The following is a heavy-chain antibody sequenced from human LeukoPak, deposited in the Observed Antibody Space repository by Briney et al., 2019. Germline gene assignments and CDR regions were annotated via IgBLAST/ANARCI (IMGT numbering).Heavy chain of an antibody. CDR3: TTEMDYYDSSGYYSPRLFDF. Sequence: GGSLRLSCEASGFTFSYSWMNWVRQAPGKGLEWVGRIKSKTDGETTAYAAPVRGRFTISRYETNHNLYMQRRSLGTDDTTVYYCTTEMDYYDSSGYYSPRLFDFWGQGTMVTVSS. D-gene: IGHD3-22*01. CDR1: GFTFSYSW. J-gene: IGHJ4*02. V-gene: IGHV3-15*01. CDR2: IKSKTDGETT.